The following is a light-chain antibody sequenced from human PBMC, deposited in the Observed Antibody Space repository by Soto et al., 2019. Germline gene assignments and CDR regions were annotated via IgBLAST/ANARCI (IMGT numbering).Light chain of an antibody. J-gene: IGLJ1*01. V-gene: IGLV2-14*01. CDR2: EVS. CDR1: SSDVGTYNY. Sequence: QSVLTQPASVSGSPGQSITISCTGTSSDVGTYNYVSWYQQYPGKAPKLIIYEVSDRPSGVSNRFSGSKSGNTASLTISGLQAEDEADYYCSPYTSTSTLYVFGTGTKVTVL. CDR3: SPYTSTSTLYV.